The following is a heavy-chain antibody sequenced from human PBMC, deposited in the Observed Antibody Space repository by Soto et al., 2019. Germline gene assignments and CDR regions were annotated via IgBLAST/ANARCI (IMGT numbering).Heavy chain of an antibody. Sequence: LRLSCAASGFTFSAYYMSWIRQAPGKGLEWVSYISDSGSLTHYGDSVKGRFTISRDNAKASLYLQMDSLRAEDTAIYYCARALVLGVGALSQWGQGTLVTVSS. CDR3: ARALVLGVGALSQ. CDR2: ISDSGSLT. V-gene: IGHV3-11*01. J-gene: IGHJ4*02. CDR1: GFTFSAYY. D-gene: IGHD1-26*01.